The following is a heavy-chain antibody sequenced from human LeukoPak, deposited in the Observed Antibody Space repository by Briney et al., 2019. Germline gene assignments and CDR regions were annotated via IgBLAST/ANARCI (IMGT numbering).Heavy chain of an antibody. CDR1: GFTFSDYY. D-gene: IGHD3-16*01. V-gene: IGHV3-11*03. CDR3: ARKPLEGEWFDP. CDR2: IRSSSSYV. J-gene: IGHJ5*02. Sequence: GGSLRLSCAASGFTFSDYYMSWIRQAPGKGLEWVSYIRSSSSYVYYADSVKGRLTISRDNAKNSLYLQMNSLRAEDTAVYYCARKPLEGEWFDPWGQGTLVTVSS.